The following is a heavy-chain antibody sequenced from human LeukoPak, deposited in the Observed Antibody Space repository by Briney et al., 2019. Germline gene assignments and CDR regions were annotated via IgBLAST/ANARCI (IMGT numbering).Heavy chain of an antibody. J-gene: IGHJ4*02. D-gene: IGHD3-9*01. CDR3: AKDILTYYYGSSGYYFDS. Sequence: AGGPLTLSCAASGLTFNNHPMTWVPPAPEKGLEWVSVILGSGDGRYYADSVKGRSTISRDNSKNTLHLQMTSLRAEDTALYYCAKDILTYYYGSSGYYFDSWGQGTLVTVSS. CDR1: GLTFNNHP. V-gene: IGHV3-23*01. CDR2: ILGSGDGR.